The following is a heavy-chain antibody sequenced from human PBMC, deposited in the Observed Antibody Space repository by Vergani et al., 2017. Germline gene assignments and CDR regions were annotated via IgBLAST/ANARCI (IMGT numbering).Heavy chain of an antibody. CDR2: IYYSGST. D-gene: IGHD1-26*01. CDR3: ARDRVGAVNWFDP. Sequence: QVQLQESGPGLVKPSETLSLTCTVSGGSISSYYWSWIRQPPGKGLEWIGYIYYSGSTNYNPSLKSRFTISVDTSKNQFSLKLSSVTAADTAVYYCARDRVGAVNWFDPWGQGTLVTVAS. CDR1: GGSISSYY. J-gene: IGHJ5*02. V-gene: IGHV4-59*01.